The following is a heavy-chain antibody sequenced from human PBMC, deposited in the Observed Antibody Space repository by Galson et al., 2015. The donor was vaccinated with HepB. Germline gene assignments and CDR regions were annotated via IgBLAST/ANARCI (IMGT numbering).Heavy chain of an antibody. D-gene: IGHD2-2*01. Sequence: ETLSLTCTVSGGALSSYLWTWIRQPPGKGLEWVGYINSRGSTDYNPSLKSRVSISVDTSKKQFSLRLSSVTAADTAVYYCARERVGGDFDHWGQGTLVTVSS. CDR1: GGALSSYL. CDR3: ARERVGGDFDH. CDR2: INSRGST. J-gene: IGHJ4*02. V-gene: IGHV4-59*12.